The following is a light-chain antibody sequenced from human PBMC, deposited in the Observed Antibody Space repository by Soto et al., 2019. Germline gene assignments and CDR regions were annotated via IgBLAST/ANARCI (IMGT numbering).Light chain of an antibody. CDR2: DAS. CDR1: QSVRSN. Sequence: EIVMTQSTATLSVSPGERVALSCRASQSVRSNFAWYQQKPGQAPRILIYDASTRATGIPARFSGSGSGTEFTLTISGLQSEDFGVYYCQQYNNWPYTFGQGTKLEIK. CDR3: QQYNNWPYT. V-gene: IGKV3-15*01. J-gene: IGKJ2*01.